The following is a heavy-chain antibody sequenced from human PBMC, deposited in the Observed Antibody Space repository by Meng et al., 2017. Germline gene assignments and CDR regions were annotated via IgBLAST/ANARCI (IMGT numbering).Heavy chain of an antibody. CDR1: GGTFSSYA. D-gene: IGHD6-19*01. V-gene: IGHV1-69*05. CDR2: IIPIFGTA. CDR3: ASTIAVAGTGWFDP. J-gene: IGHJ5*02. Sequence: QVQRVALGAGGKKPGSSVKVSCKASGGTFSSYAISWVRQAPGQGLEWMGGIIPIFGTANYAQKFQGRVTITTDESTSTAYMELSSLRSEDTAVYYCASTIAVAGTGWFDPWGQGTLVTVSS.